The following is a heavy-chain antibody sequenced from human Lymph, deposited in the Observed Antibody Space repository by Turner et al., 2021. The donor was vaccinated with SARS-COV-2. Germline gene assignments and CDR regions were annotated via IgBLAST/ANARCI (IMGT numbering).Heavy chain of an antibody. D-gene: IGHD6-19*01. CDR2: VWFDGSNK. V-gene: IGHV3-33*01. Sequence: QVQLVESGGGVLQPGRSLRLACAASRFTFSSYGMHWVRQSPGKGREWLAVVWFDGSNKYYADSVKGPFTIYRENSKNTLYLKMNSLRAEDTAVYDCARDRAGSSGWYDSYFDYWGQGTLVTVSS. J-gene: IGHJ4*02. CDR1: RFTFSSYG. CDR3: ARDRAGSSGWYDSYFDY.